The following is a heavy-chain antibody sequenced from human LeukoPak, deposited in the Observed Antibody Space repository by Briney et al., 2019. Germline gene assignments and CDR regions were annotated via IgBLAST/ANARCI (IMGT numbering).Heavy chain of an antibody. CDR1: GFTFDDYA. V-gene: IGHV3-9*01. D-gene: IGHD3-22*01. CDR2: ISWNSGSI. Sequence: PGRSLRFSCAASGFTFDDYAMHWVRQAPGKGLEWVSGISWNSGSIGYADSVKGRFTISRDNAKNSLYLQMNSLRAEDTALYYCAKALHYYDSSGYYYAAWGQGTLVTVSS. CDR3: AKALHYYDSSGYYYAA. J-gene: IGHJ5*02.